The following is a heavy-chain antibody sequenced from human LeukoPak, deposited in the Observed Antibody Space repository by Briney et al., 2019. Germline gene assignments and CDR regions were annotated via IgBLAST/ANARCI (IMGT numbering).Heavy chain of an antibody. Sequence: GGSLRLSCAASGFTFSHAWMSWVRRAPGKGLEWVGRIKSKTDGGTTDYAAPVKGRFTISRDDSKNTLFLEMNSLKTEDTAVYYCTTNPTYYYDSSGFPHWGQGTLVTVSS. CDR2: IKSKTDGGTT. D-gene: IGHD3-22*01. V-gene: IGHV3-15*01. J-gene: IGHJ1*01. CDR1: GFTFSHAW. CDR3: TTNPTYYYDSSGFPH.